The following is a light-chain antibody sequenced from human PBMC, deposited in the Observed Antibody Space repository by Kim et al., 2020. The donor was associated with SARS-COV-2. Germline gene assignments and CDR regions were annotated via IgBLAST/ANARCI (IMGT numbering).Light chain of an antibody. V-gene: IGLV1-40*01. J-gene: IGLJ3*02. CDR1: SAHIVAVYD. CDR2: GNS. Sequence: GTHARARSSAHIVAVYDVLWYQQLPGTAPKLLIYGNSNRPSGVPDRFSGSKSGTSASRAITGLQAEDEADYYCQSYDSSLSAPWVFGGGTQLTVL. CDR3: QSYDSSLSAPWV.